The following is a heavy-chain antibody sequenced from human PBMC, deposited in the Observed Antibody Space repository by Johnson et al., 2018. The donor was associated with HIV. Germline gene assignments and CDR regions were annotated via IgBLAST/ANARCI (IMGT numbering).Heavy chain of an antibody. Sequence: QVQLVESGGGVVQPGRSLRLFCAVSGFPFSTYTMHWVRQAPGRALEWVALISYDGSKKYYGDSVKGRFTLSRDTSKNTLYLQMNSLRPEDTAVYYCARGRKDIAAVDGLDTDAFDMWGQGTMVTVSS. CDR3: ARGRKDIAAVDGLDTDAFDM. D-gene: IGHD6-13*01. CDR1: GFPFSTYT. J-gene: IGHJ3*02. CDR2: ISYDGSKK. V-gene: IGHV3-30*04.